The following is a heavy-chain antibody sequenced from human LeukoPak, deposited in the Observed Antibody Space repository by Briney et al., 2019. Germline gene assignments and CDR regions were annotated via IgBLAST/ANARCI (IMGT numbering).Heavy chain of an antibody. CDR3: AKEAGYSSGWYGGKAFDY. J-gene: IGHJ4*02. Sequence: PGGSLRLSCAASGFTFSSHWMHWVRQAPEKGLVGVAHINADGSGTYYAASVKGRFTISRDNAKNTLYLQMNSLRAEDTAVYYCAKEAGYSSGWYGGKAFDYWGQGTLVTVSS. CDR2: INADGSGT. CDR1: GFTFSSHW. D-gene: IGHD6-19*01. V-gene: IGHV3-74*01.